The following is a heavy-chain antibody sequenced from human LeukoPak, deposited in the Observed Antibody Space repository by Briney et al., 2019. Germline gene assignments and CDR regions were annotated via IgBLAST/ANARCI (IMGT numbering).Heavy chain of an antibody. CDR3: ARVRQPSYYDILTGTKAQLDY. CDR1: GYTFTMYS. CDR2: INPSGGST. D-gene: IGHD3-9*01. V-gene: IGHV1-46*01. Sequence: VASVKVSCKASGYTFTMYSMHWVRQAPGQGLEWMGVINPSGGSTSYAQKFQGRVTMTRDMSTTTVYMDLGSLRSEDTAVYYCARVRQPSYYDILTGTKAQLDYWGQGTLVTVSS. J-gene: IGHJ4*02.